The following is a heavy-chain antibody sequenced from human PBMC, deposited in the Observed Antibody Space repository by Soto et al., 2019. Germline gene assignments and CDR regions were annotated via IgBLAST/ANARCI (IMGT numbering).Heavy chain of an antibody. Sequence: QVQLQESGPGLVKPSETLSLTCAVSGGSLNTYYWTWIRQPPGKGLEWIGYFYYSGLTNYNPSLKSRVTISLNTSKNQFSLKLTSVTAADTAVYFCARGNPHGYYYMDVWGRGTTVTVSS. CDR2: FYYSGLT. V-gene: IGHV4-59*08. CDR3: ARGNPHGYYYMDV. J-gene: IGHJ6*03. CDR1: GGSLNTYY. D-gene: IGHD3-3*01.